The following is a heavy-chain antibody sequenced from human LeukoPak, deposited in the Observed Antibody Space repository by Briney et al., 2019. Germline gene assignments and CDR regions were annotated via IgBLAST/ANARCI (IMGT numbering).Heavy chain of an antibody. Sequence: ASVKVSCKVSGYTLTELSMHWVRQAPGKGLERMGGFDPEDGETIYAQKFQGRVTMTEDTSTDTAYMELSSLRSEDTAVYYCATAMVRGVIKTHFDYWGQGTLVTVSS. J-gene: IGHJ4*02. V-gene: IGHV1-24*01. D-gene: IGHD3-10*01. CDR1: GYTLTELS. CDR2: FDPEDGET. CDR3: ATAMVRGVIKTHFDY.